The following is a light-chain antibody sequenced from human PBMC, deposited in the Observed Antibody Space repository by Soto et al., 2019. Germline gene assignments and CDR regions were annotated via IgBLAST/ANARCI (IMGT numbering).Light chain of an antibody. CDR3: HQYNDWPRFT. J-gene: IGKJ3*01. CDR2: GAS. V-gene: IGKV3-15*01. CDR1: QSVGTD. Sequence: IVMTQSPATLSVSPGERATLSCRASQSVGTDLAWYQQKPGQAPGRLIYGASTRATGIPARFSGSGSGTEFTLTINSLQSEDLAVYYCHQYNDWPRFTFGPGTKVEIK.